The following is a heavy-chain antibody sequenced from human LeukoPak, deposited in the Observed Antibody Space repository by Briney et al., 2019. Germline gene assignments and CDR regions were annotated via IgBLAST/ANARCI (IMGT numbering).Heavy chain of an antibody. CDR3: VREGTSGNGDGYNSYDY. D-gene: IGHD5-24*01. CDR2: IWYNGRNQ. Sequence: HPGGSLRLSCAATGFTFSHFGMHWVRQAPGKGLEWVAVIWYNGRNQYYRDSVKGRFTISRDNFKNTLHLQMNSLRVEDTAMYYCVREGTSGNGDGYNSYDYWGQGTLVTVFS. J-gene: IGHJ4*02. V-gene: IGHV3-33*01. CDR1: GFTFSHFG.